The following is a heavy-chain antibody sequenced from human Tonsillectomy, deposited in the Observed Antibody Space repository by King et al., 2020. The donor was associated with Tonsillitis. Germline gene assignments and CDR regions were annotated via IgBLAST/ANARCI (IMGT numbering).Heavy chain of an antibody. CDR3: ERELLYVGWLVICGMYV. CDR1: G. J-gene: IGHJ6*01. CDR2: ISYDGSNK. D-gene: IGHD5-24*01. V-gene: IGHV3-33*05. Sequence: GMHWVRQAPGKGLEWVTTISYDGSNKYYADSVKGRFTISRDNSKNTLYLQMTSLRADDTAVYLCERELLYVGWLVICGMYVRGEGTTVIVSS.